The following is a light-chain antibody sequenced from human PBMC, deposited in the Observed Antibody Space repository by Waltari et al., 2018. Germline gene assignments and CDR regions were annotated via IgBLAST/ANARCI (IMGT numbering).Light chain of an antibody. V-gene: IGLV5-45*01. CDR2: YRSSSDK. CDR3: MILHNNSVV. J-gene: IGLJ2*01. CDR1: SDINVATYT. Sequence: QAVLTQPASLSGSPGASASLTCTLRSDINVATYTIYWYQQRPGKPPQFLVKYRSSSDKRHGTGVPRRFFGSKDTAANAAILLISGLQAEDEGDYYCMILHNNSVVFGGGTKLTVL.